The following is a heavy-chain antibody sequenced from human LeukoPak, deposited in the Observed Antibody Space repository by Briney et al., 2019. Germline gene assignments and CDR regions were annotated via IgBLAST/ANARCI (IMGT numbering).Heavy chain of an antibody. CDR3: ARDPFLSGSYLSN. D-gene: IGHD1-26*01. CDR2: IYHSGST. V-gene: IGHV4-38-2*02. Sequence: SETLSLTCTVSDYSITSNNYWSWIRQPPGKGLEWIGYIYHSGSTYYNPSLKSRVTISVDRSKNQFSLKLSSVTAADTAVYYCARDPFLSGSYLSNWGQGTMVTVSS. CDR1: DYSITSNNY. J-gene: IGHJ3*01.